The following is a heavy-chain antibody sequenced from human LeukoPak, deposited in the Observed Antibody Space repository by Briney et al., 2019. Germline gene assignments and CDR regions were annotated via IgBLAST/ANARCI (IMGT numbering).Heavy chain of an antibody. V-gene: IGHV1-8*01. CDR1: GYTFTSYD. Sequence: GASMKVSCKASGYTFTSYDINWVRQATGQGLWWMGWMNPNSGNTGYAQKFQGRVTMTRNTSISTAYMELSTLRSEDTAVYYCARRDYYDSSGYYYPEYFQHWGQGTLVTVSS. J-gene: IGHJ1*01. CDR3: ARRDYYDSSGYYYPEYFQH. D-gene: IGHD3-22*01. CDR2: MNPNSGNT.